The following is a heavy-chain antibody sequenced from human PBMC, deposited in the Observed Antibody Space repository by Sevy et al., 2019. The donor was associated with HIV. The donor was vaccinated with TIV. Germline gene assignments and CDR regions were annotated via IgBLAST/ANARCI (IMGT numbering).Heavy chain of an antibody. CDR2: IYYSGST. CDR3: ARGRNYYDSRRVLWDI. V-gene: IGHV4-31*03. CDR1: GGSISSGGYY. J-gene: IGHJ3*02. Sequence: SETLSLTCTVSGGSISSGGYYWSWIRQHPGKGLEWIGYIYYSGSTYYNPSLKSRVTISVDTSKNQFSLKLSSVTAADTAVYYCARGRNYYDSRRVLWDIWGQRTMVTVSS. D-gene: IGHD3-22*01.